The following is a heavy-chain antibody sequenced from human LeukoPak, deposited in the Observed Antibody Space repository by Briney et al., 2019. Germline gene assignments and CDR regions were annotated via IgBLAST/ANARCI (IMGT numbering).Heavy chain of an antibody. V-gene: IGHV1-18*01. CDR3: ATSDHFWSGYPPPTGFHY. CDR1: GYTFTSYG. D-gene: IGHD3-3*01. J-gene: IGHJ4*02. Sequence: ASVKVSCKASGYTFTSYGISWVRQAPGQGLEWMGWISAYNGNTNYAQKLQGRVTMTTDTSTSTAYMELSSLRSEDTAVYYCATSDHFWSGYPPPTGFHYWGQGTLVTVSS. CDR2: ISAYNGNT.